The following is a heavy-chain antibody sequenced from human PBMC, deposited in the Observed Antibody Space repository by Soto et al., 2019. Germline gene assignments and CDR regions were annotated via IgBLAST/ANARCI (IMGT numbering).Heavy chain of an antibody. CDR2: IYYSGST. D-gene: IGHD3-3*01. Sequence: SETLSLTCTVSGGSISSYYWSWIRQPPGKGLEWIGYIYYSGSTNYNPSLKSRVTISVDTSKNQFSLKLSSVTAADTAVYYCASSRNYDFWRAGYYYYMDVWGKGTTVTVSS. CDR1: GGSISSYY. CDR3: ASSRNYDFWRAGYYYYMDV. J-gene: IGHJ6*03. V-gene: IGHV4-59*01.